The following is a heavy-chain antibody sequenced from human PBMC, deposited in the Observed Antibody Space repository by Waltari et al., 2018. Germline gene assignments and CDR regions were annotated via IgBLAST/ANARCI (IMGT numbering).Heavy chain of an antibody. CDR1: GGSISSYY. V-gene: IGHV4-59*01. Sequence: QVQLQESGPGLVKPSETLSLTCTVSGGSISSYYWSWIRQPPGKGLEWIGYIYYSGSTNYNPSLKSRVTISVDTSKNQFSLKLSSVTAADTAVYYCARGGGSGWYYFDYWGQGTLVTVSS. CDR2: IYYSGST. CDR3: ARGGGSGWYYFDY. J-gene: IGHJ4*02. D-gene: IGHD6-19*01.